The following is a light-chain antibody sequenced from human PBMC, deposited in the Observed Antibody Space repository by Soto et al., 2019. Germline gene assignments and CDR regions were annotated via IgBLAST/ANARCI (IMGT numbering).Light chain of an antibody. CDR1: QGISSY. CDR3: QHYNSYSEA. J-gene: IGKJ1*01. CDR2: AAS. Sequence: IQLTQSPSSLSASVGDRVTITCRASQGISSYLAWYQQKPGRAPKLLIYAASTLQSGVPSRFSGSGSGTDFTLTISSLHPDDFATYYCQHYNSYSEAFGQGTKVDIK. V-gene: IGKV1-9*01.